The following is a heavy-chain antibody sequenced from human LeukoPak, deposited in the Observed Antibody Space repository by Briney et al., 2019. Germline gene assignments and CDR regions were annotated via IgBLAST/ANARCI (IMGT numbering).Heavy chain of an antibody. V-gene: IGHV3-30-3*01. CDR1: GCTFSSYA. D-gene: IGHD6-19*01. Sequence: GGSLRLSCAASGCTFSSYAMHWVRQAPGKGLEGVEVIPYDGSNKYYADSVKGRFTISRDNSQNTLYLQMSSLRADDTALYYCATIAVAGTTYYYYFYGLDVWGQGTTVTVSS. CDR2: IPYDGSNK. CDR3: ATIAVAGTTYYYYFYGLDV. J-gene: IGHJ6*02.